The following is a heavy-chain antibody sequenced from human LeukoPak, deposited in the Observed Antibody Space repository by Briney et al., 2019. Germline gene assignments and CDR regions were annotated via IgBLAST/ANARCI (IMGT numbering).Heavy chain of an antibody. Sequence: ASVKVSCKASGYTFTSYDINWVRQATGQGLEWMGWMNPNSGGTNYAQKFQGRVTMTRDTSISTAYMELSRLRSDDTAVYYCARVSWTGYSSENWGQGTLVTVSS. CDR3: ARVSWTGYSSEN. V-gene: IGHV1-2*02. D-gene: IGHD6-19*01. CDR2: MNPNSGGT. J-gene: IGHJ4*02. CDR1: GYTFTSYD.